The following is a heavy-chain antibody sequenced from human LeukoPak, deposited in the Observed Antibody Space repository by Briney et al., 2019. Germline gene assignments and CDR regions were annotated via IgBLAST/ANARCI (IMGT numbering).Heavy chain of an antibody. Sequence: GGSLRLSCAASGFTFSSDSMNWVRQAPGKGLEWVSSISSSSSYIYYADSVKGRFTISRDNAKNSLYLQMNSLRAEDTAVYYCARDRTTMVRDYYYYMDVWGKGTTVTVSS. D-gene: IGHD3-10*01. CDR1: GFTFSSDS. CDR3: ARDRTTMVRDYYYYMDV. V-gene: IGHV3-21*01. CDR2: ISSSSSYI. J-gene: IGHJ6*03.